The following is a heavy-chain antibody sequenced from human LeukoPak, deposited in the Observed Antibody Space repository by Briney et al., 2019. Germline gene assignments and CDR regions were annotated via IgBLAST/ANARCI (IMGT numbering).Heavy chain of an antibody. CDR1: GYTFTSYD. Sequence: GASVKVSCKASGYTFTSYDINWVRQATGQGLEWMGWMNPNSGNTGYAQKFQGRVTMTRNTSISTAYMELSSLRSGDTAVYYCARNGRSSSWYYFDYWGQGTLVTVSS. V-gene: IGHV1-8*01. D-gene: IGHD6-13*01. J-gene: IGHJ4*02. CDR3: ARNGRSSSWYYFDY. CDR2: MNPNSGNT.